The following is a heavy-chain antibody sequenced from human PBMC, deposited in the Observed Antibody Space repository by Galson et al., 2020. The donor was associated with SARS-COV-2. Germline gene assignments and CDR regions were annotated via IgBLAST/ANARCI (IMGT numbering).Heavy chain of an antibody. Sequence: SAYTMHWVRHAPGKGLEWVAFISYDGSNKFYADSVKGRFTISRDNSKNTLYLQMNSLRAEYTAVYFCARAHSTFNYFDPWGQGTLVSVSS. CDR2: ISYDGSNK. J-gene: IGHJ5*02. CDR3: ARAHSTFNYFDP. V-gene: IGHV3-30-3*01. D-gene: IGHD3-16*01. CDR1: SAYT.